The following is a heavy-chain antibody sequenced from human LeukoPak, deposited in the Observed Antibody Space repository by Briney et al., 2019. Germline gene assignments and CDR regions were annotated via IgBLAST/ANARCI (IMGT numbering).Heavy chain of an antibody. CDR2: IKEDGSIQ. D-gene: IGHD6-19*01. CDR3: ARDVWTGVAVSDY. Sequence: PGGSLRLSCVASGFTFSSYWMTWVRQAPGKGLEWLANIKEDGSIQYYLDSVRGRFTISRDNAKTSEYLQLNSLRADDTAVYYCARDVWTGVAVSDYWGQGTLVTVSS. V-gene: IGHV3-7*01. J-gene: IGHJ4*02. CDR1: GFTFSSYW.